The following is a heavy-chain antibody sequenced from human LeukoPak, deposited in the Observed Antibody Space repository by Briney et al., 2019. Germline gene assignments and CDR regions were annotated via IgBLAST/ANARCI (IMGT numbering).Heavy chain of an antibody. J-gene: IGHJ3*02. CDR2: IYYSGST. V-gene: IGHV4-59*01. Sequence: SETLSLTCTVSGGSISSYYWSWIRQPPGKGLEWIGYIYYSGSTNYNPSLKSRVTISVDTSKNQFSLKLSSVTAADTAVYYCARDSPVGVSAFDIWGQGTMVTVSS. D-gene: IGHD3-16*01. CDR3: ARDSPVGVSAFDI. CDR1: GGSISSYY.